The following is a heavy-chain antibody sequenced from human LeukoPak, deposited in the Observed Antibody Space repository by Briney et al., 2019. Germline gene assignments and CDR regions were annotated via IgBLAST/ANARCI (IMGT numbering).Heavy chain of an antibody. J-gene: IGHJ4*02. CDR2: FGPEDGET. V-gene: IGHV1-24*01. Sequence: ASVKVSCKVSGYTLTELSMHWVRQAPGKGLEWMGGFGPEDGETIYAQKFQGRVTMTEDTSTDTAYMELSSLRSEDTAVYYCATYIEYSSTFDYWGQGTLVTVSS. CDR3: ATYIEYSSTFDY. D-gene: IGHD2-2*01. CDR1: GYTLTELS.